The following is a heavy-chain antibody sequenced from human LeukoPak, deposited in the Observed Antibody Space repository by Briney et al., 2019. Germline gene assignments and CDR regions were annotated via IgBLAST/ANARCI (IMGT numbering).Heavy chain of an antibody. Sequence: SETLSLTCTVSGGSISSSSYFWGWIRQPPGKGLEWIGSIYYSGGTYYNPSLESRVTISVDTSKNQFSLKLNSVTAADTAVYYCARHGGLKYGGYEKRFDYWGQGTLVTVSS. CDR2: IYYSGGT. CDR3: ARHGGLKYGGYEKRFDY. D-gene: IGHD5-12*01. V-gene: IGHV4-39*01. J-gene: IGHJ4*02. CDR1: GGSISSSSYF.